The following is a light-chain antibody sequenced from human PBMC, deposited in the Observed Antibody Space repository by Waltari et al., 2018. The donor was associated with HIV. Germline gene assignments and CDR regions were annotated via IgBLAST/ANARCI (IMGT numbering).Light chain of an antibody. CDR1: ALPKEF. V-gene: IGLV3-25*03. CDR3: QSADSSRTYQV. Sequence: SHELTQPPSVSVSPGQTARITCSGDALPKEFAYWYQQKPGQAPVMIISKARERPSGIPERFSGSSSGTTATLTISGVLAEDEADYYCQSADSSRTYQVFGGGTKVTVL. CDR2: KAR. J-gene: IGLJ2*01.